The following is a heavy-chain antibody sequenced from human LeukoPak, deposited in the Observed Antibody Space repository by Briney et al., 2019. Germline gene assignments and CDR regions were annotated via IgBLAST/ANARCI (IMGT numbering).Heavy chain of an antibody. CDR1: GFTFSSYA. V-gene: IGHV3-23*01. D-gene: IGHD3-16*01. J-gene: IGHJ4*02. CDR3: AKDLLLRVALLGY. CDR2: ISGSGGST. Sequence: GGSLRLSCAASGFTFSSYAMSWVRQAPGKGLEWVSAISGSGGSTYYADSMKGRFTISRDNSKNTLYLQMNSLRAEDTAVYYCAKDLLLRVALLGYWGQGTLVTVSS.